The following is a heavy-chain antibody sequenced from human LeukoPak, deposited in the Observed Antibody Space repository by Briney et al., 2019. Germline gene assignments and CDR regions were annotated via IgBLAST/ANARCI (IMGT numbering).Heavy chain of an antibody. Sequence: SETLSLTCIVSGGSISSYYWSWIRQPPGKGLEWIGHIYYSGSTNYNPSLKSRVTISVDTSNNKFSLRLSSVTGADTAVYYCARGAASSWYGEDHFDYWGQGTLVTVSS. V-gene: IGHV4-59*01. CDR1: GGSISSYY. CDR2: IYYSGST. CDR3: ARGAASSWYGEDHFDY. D-gene: IGHD6-13*01. J-gene: IGHJ4*02.